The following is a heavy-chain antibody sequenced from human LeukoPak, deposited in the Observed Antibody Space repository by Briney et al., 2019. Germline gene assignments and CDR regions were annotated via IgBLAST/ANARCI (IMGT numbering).Heavy chain of an antibody. CDR2: IYYRGST. V-gene: IGHV4-59*08. J-gene: IGHJ5*02. CDR3: ARRASGYALSWLDP. CDR1: GVSIRSYY. Sequence: SETLSLTCTVCGVSIRSYYGSCIRQPPGKGLEWIGYIYYRGSTNYNPSLKSRVTISVDTSKNQFSLRLRSVSTPDTAVYYLARRASGYALSWLDPWGQGTLVTVSS. D-gene: IGHD3-3*01.